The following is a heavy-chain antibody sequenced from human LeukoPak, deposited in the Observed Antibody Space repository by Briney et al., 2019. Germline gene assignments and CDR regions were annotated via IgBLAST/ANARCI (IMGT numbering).Heavy chain of an antibody. J-gene: IGHJ4*02. CDR3: ARAHEGNTALSLFDY. CDR1: GYTFTGYY. Sequence: ASVKVSCKASGYTFTGYYMHWVRQAPGQGLEWMGWINLNSGGTNYAQKFQGRVTMTRDTSISTAYMELSRLRSDDTAVYYCARAHEGNTALSLFDYWGQGTLVTVSS. CDR2: INLNSGGT. V-gene: IGHV1-2*02. D-gene: IGHD5-18*01.